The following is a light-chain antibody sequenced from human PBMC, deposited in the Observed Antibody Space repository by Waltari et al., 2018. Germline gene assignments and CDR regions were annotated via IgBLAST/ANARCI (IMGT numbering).Light chain of an antibody. Sequence: DIQMTQSPSSVYASVGDRVTITCRASQDVQYWLAWYQQRPGKAPKLLIFHASSLESGVPSRFSCSGSGTEFNLTISSLQPEDFATYFCQQANSFPRTFGQGTKVEI. J-gene: IGKJ1*01. CDR1: QDVQYW. V-gene: IGKV1-12*01. CDR2: HAS. CDR3: QQANSFPRT.